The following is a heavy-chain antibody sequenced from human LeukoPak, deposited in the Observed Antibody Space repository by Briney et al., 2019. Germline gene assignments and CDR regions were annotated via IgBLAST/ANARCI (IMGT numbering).Heavy chain of an antibody. J-gene: IGHJ4*02. CDR1: GFTFSSYS. CDR2: ISSSSSTI. CDR3: ARDLRNYYDARGDY. Sequence: PGGSPRLSCAASGFTFSSYSMNWVRQAPGKGLEWVSYISSSSSTIYYADSVKGRFTISRDNAKNSLYLQMNSLRAEDTAVYYCARDLRNYYDARGDYWGQGTLVTVSS. D-gene: IGHD3-22*01. V-gene: IGHV3-48*04.